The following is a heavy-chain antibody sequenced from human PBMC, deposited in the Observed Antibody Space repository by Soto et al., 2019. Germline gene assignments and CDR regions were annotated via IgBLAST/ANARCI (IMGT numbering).Heavy chain of an antibody. CDR3: ARGYSSSRPYFQH. J-gene: IGHJ1*01. V-gene: IGHV2-26*01. D-gene: IGHD6-13*01. CDR2: IFSNDEK. Sequence: GAGPTLVNPTATLTLTYTVSGFSLSNARMGVSWIRQPPGKALERLAHIFSNDEKSYSTSLKSRLTISKDTSRSQVVLTMTNMDPVDTATYYCARGYSSSRPYFQHWGQGTLVTVSS. CDR1: GFSLSNARMG.